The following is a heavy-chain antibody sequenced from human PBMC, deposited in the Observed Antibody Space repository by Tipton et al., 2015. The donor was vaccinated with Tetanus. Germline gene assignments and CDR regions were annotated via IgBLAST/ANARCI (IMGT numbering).Heavy chain of an antibody. J-gene: IGHJ4*02. CDR1: GASISTSRRFD. CDR3: ASDPALMGNFDY. D-gene: IGHD2-2*01. V-gene: IGHV4-31*03. CDR2: IDYRGNT. Sequence: TLSLTCTVSGASISTSRRFDWGWIRQPPGKGLEWIGYIDYRGNTYYNPSLRRRVTFSFDTSENQFSLKLTSVTAADTAVYYCASDPALMGNFDYWGQGTLITVSS.